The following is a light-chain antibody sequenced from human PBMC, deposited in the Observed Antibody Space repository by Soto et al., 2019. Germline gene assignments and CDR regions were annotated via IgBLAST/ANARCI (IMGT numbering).Light chain of an antibody. V-gene: IGLV2-23*01. Sequence: QSALTQAASVSGSPGQSITISCTGTSSDVGSYDLVSWYQHPPGKAPKLIIYEATKRPSGVSDRFSGSKSGNTASLTISGLQAEDEADYHYCSYAGSRFWVFGGGTKLTVL. CDR1: SSDVGSYDL. CDR3: CSYAGSRFWV. CDR2: EAT. J-gene: IGLJ3*02.